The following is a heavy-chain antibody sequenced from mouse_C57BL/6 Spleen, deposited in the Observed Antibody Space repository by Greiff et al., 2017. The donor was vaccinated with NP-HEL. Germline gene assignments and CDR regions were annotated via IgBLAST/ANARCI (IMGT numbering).Heavy chain of an antibody. CDR2: INPSTGGT. Sequence: EVQLQESGPELVKPGASVKISCKASGYSFTGYYMNWVKQSPEKSLEWIGEINPSTGGTTYNQKFKAKATLTVDKSSSTAYMQLKSLTSEDSAVYYCAEGRYLYYYAMDYWGQGTSVTVSS. J-gene: IGHJ4*01. CDR1: GYSFTGYY. V-gene: IGHV1-42*01. D-gene: IGHD5-1*01. CDR3: AEGRYLYYYAMDY.